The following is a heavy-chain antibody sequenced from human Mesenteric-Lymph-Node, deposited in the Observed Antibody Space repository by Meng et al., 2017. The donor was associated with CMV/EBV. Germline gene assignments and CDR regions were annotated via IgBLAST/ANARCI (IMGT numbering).Heavy chain of an antibody. V-gene: IGHV4-34*01. D-gene: IGHD4-23*01. J-gene: IGHJ4*02. CDR2: IDHSGNT. Sequence: SETLSLTCDVYGGSFDIYYWSWIRQAPGKGLEWIGEIDHSGNTNYNPSLKSRVTLSADMSKKQLSLRLTSVTAADTAVYYCARGRPGGFLYYFDYWGQGALVTVSS. CDR1: GGSFDIYY. CDR3: ARGRPGGFLYYFDY.